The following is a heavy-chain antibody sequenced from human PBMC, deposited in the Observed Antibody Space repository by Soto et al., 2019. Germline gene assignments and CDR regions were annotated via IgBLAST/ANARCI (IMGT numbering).Heavy chain of an antibody. D-gene: IGHD3-16*02. V-gene: IGHV4-34*01. CDR3: AGKYYDYIWGSYRLGLKFDI. CDR1: GGSFSGYY. J-gene: IGHJ3*02. CDR2: INHSGST. Sequence: SETLSLTCAVYGGSFSGYYWSWIRQPPGKGLEWIGEINHSGSTNYNPSLKSRVTISVDTFKNQFSLKLSSVTAADTAVYYCAGKYYDYIWGSYRLGLKFDIWGQGTMVTVSS.